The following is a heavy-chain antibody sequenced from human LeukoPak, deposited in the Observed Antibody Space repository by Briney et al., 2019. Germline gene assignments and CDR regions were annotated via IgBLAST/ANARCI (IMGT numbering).Heavy chain of an antibody. CDR2: ISGYNGDT. V-gene: IGHV1-18*01. CDR3: AREGRGGTYPDALDI. J-gene: IGHJ3*02. CDR1: GYTFTIYG. D-gene: IGHD1-26*01. Sequence: ASVKVSCKASGYTFTIYGISWVRQAPGQGLEWMGWISGYNGDTNYAQKFQGRVTMTTDTSTSTAYMDLRSLRSDDTAIYYCAREGRGGTYPDALDIWGQGIMVVVSS.